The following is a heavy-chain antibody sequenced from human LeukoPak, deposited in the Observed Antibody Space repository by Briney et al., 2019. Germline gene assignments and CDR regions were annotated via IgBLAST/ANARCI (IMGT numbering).Heavy chain of an antibody. Sequence: SETLSLTCTAFGGSISSYYWSWIRQPPGKGLEWIGYIYYSGSTNYNPSLKSRVTISVDTSKNQFSLKLSSVTAADTAVYYCARAAGAYYYGSGSYDWFDPWGQGTLVTVSS. CDR1: GGSISSYY. D-gene: IGHD3-10*01. CDR3: ARAAGAYYYGSGSYDWFDP. V-gene: IGHV4-59*01. J-gene: IGHJ5*02. CDR2: IYYSGST.